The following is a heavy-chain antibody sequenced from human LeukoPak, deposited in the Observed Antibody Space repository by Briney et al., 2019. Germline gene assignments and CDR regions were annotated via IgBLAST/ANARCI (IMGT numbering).Heavy chain of an antibody. J-gene: IGHJ3*02. CDR1: GGSFSGYY. D-gene: IGHD6-13*01. Sequence: PSETLSLTCAVYGGSFSGYYWSWIRQPPGKGLEWIGEINHSGSTNYNPSLKSRVTISVDTSKNQFSLKLSSVTAADTAVYYCARPIGGSSWYRDAFDIWGQGTMVTVSS. CDR2: INHSGST. V-gene: IGHV4-34*01. CDR3: ARPIGGSSWYRDAFDI.